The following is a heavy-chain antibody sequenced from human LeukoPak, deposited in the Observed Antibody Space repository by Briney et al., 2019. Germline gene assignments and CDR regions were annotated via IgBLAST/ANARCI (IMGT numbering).Heavy chain of an antibody. CDR2: ISYDGSNK. CDR3: AKDLVLRYFDWAFDY. D-gene: IGHD3-9*01. J-gene: IGHJ4*02. CDR1: GFXFSSYG. V-gene: IGHV3-30*18. Sequence: GGSLRLSCAASGFXFSSYGIHWVRQAPGKGLEWVAVISYDGSNKYYADSVKGRVTISRDNSKNTLYLQVNSLRAEDTAVYYCAKDLVLRYFDWAFDYWGQGTLVTVSS.